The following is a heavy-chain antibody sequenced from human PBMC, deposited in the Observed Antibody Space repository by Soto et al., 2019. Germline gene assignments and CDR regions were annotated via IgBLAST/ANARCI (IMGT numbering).Heavy chain of an antibody. J-gene: IGHJ5*02. V-gene: IGHV2-5*02. Sequence: QITLKESGPTLVKPTQTLTLTCNFSGFSLSTSGVGVGWIRQPPGKALEWLALIYWDDDKRYSPSLKSRLTITKDTSRNQVVLKMTNMDPVDTATYYCGYRHPATVGDPPPHWFDPWGQGTLVTVSS. D-gene: IGHD4-4*01. CDR2: IYWDDDK. CDR1: GFSLSTSGVG. CDR3: GYRHPATVGDPPPHWFDP.